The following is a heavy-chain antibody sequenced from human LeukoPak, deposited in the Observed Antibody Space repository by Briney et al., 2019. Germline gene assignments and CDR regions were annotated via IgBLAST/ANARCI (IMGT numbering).Heavy chain of an antibody. CDR3: ATYDYGGNSDY. J-gene: IGHJ4*02. D-gene: IGHD4-23*01. CDR1: GFTFSSYS. CDR2: ISSSSSYI. Sequence: PGGSLRLSCAASGFTFSSYSMTWVRQAPGKGLEWVSSISSSSSYIYYADSVKGRFTISRDNAKNSLYLQMNSLRAEDTAVYYCATYDYGGNSDYWGQGTLVTVSS. V-gene: IGHV3-21*01.